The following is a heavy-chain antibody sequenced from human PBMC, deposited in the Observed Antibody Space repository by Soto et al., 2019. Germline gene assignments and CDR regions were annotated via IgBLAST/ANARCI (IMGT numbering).Heavy chain of an antibody. Sequence: PGGSLRLSCAASGFTVSSNYMSWVRQAPGKGLEWVSVIYSGGSTYYADSVKGRFTISRDKSKNTLYLQMNSLRAEDTAVYYCVKDSSGFYFDSWGQGSLVTVSS. D-gene: IGHD3-22*01. CDR3: VKDSSGFYFDS. CDR2: IYSGGST. CDR1: GFTVSSNY. V-gene: IGHV3-66*01. J-gene: IGHJ4*02.